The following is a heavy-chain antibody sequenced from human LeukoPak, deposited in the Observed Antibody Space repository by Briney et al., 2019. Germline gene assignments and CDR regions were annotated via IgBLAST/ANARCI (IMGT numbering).Heavy chain of an antibody. CDR2: ISSSGYTT. D-gene: IGHD6-13*01. CDR3: AKGDSAAWPESWVDH. Sequence: GGSLRLSCAASGFTFRDCGMSWVRQAPGKGLEWVSSISSSGYTTYYADSVKGRFTISRDNSKATLLLHMSSLRVEDTAVYYCAKGDSAAWPESWVDHWGQGTLVTVSS. V-gene: IGHV3-23*01. J-gene: IGHJ5*02. CDR1: GFTFRDCG.